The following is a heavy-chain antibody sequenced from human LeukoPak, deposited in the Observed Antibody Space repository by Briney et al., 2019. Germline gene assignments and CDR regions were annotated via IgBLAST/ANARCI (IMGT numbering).Heavy chain of an antibody. CDR2: ISSSSDLM. V-gene: IGHV3-11*04. CDR1: GFTFSDYY. D-gene: IGHD2-15*01. J-gene: IGHJ4*02. Sequence: KPGGSLRLSCVASGFTFSDYYMSWIRQAPGKGLEWVSYISSSSDLMSYVDSVKGRFTVSRDNAKNSLFLQMNSLRDEDTAVYYCARHEVGFCDGGSCPYYFDYWGQGTLVTVSS. CDR3: ARHEVGFCDGGSCPYYFDY.